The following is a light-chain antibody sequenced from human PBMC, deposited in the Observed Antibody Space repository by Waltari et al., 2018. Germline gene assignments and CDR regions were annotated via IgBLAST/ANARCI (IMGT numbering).Light chain of an antibody. V-gene: IGLV1-44*01. CDR1: SSNIGANA. CDR3: ASWDDSLNGHYV. CDR2: MND. Sequence: QSVLTQPPSASGTPGPRVTISCSVSSSNIGANAVNCYQQFPGTAPKLLMYMNDERPSGVPDRFSGSKSATSASLVISGLQSEDEADYYCASWDDSLNGHYVFGSGTKVTVL. J-gene: IGLJ1*01.